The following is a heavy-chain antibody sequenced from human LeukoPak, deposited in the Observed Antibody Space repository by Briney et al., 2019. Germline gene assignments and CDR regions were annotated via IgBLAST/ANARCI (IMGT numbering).Heavy chain of an antibody. CDR3: ARAPNSGWYRFGYFDL. Sequence: SETLSLICTVSGGSISSYYWSWIRQPAGKGLEWIGRIYTSGSTNYNPSLKSRVTMSVDTSKNQFSLKLSSVTAADTAVYYCARAPNSGWYRFGYFDLWGRGTLVTVSS. V-gene: IGHV4-4*07. D-gene: IGHD6-19*01. CDR2: IYTSGST. CDR1: GGSISSYY. J-gene: IGHJ2*01.